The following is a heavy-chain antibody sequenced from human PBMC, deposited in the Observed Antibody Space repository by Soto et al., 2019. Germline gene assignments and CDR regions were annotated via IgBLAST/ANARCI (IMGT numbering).Heavy chain of an antibody. CDR1: GDSVSSNSAA. V-gene: IGHV6-1*01. CDR3: ARELGTYRPFEI. D-gene: IGHD1-26*01. Sequence: PSQTLSLTCAISGDSVSSNSAAWNWIRQSPSRGLEWLGRTFYRSKWRYDYAESVKSRITINADTSKNQFSLHLNSVSPEDTAVYYCARELGTYRPFEIWGQGTVVTVS. CDR2: TFYRSKWRY. J-gene: IGHJ3*02.